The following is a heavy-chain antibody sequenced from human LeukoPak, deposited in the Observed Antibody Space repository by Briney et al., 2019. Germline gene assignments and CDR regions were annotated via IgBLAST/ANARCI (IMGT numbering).Heavy chain of an antibody. CDR2: IYYSGST. D-gene: IGHD3-22*01. Sequence: KPSETLSLTCTVSGGSTSSYYWSWLRQPPGKGLEWLGYIYYSGSTNYNPSLKSRVTISVDTSKNQFSLKLSSVTAADTAVYYCASGYGYDSSGYYYDYWGQGTLVTVSS. V-gene: IGHV4-59*01. CDR3: ASGYGYDSSGYYYDY. J-gene: IGHJ4*02. CDR1: GGSTSSYY.